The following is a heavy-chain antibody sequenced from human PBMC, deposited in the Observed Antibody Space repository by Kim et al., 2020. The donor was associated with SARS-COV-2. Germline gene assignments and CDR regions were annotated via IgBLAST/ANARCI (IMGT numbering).Heavy chain of an antibody. CDR3: AGGRGDPGGSGP. J-gene: IGHJ5*02. D-gene: IGHD3-10*01. Sequence: NYNPSRQSRVTISVDTSKNQFSLKLGSVTAADTAVYYCAGGRGDPGGSGPWGQGTLVTVSS. V-gene: IGHV4-59*09.